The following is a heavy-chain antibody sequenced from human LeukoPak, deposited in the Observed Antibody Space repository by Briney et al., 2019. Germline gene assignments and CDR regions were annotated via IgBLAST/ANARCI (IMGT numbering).Heavy chain of an antibody. D-gene: IGHD3-3*01. CDR1: GFTLSTYA. CDR3: ARLGGTIFGVVM. CDR2: TSSSDAGT. J-gene: IGHJ4*02. V-gene: IGHV3-23*01. Sequence: LSGGSLRLSCAASGFTLSTYAMSWVRQTPGKGLEWVAATSSSDAGTYHADSVKGRFTISRDNAKNSLYLQMNSLRVEDTAFYYCARLGGTIFGVVMWGQGTQVTVSS.